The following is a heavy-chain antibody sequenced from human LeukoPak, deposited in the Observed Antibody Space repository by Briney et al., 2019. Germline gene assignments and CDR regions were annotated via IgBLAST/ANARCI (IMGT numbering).Heavy chain of an antibody. CDR3: ARRRYNYGFDS. CDR2: IYHSGST. Sequence: SETLSLTCDVSGDSISSSNWWNWVRQPPGKGLEWIGGIYHSGSTNYNPTLKSRVTMSVDKSKNQFSLKLSSVTAADTAVFYCARRRYNYGFDSWGQGTLVTVSS. V-gene: IGHV4/OR15-8*01. CDR1: GDSISSSNW. D-gene: IGHD5-18*01. J-gene: IGHJ4*02.